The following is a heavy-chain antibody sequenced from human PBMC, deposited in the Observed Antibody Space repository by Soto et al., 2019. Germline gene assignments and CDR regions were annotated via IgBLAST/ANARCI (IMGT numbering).Heavy chain of an antibody. J-gene: IGHJ5*02. CDR2: ISDIGST. CDR1: GVSISNNNW. Sequence: QVHVQESGPGLVKPSGTLSLTCAVSGVSISNNNWWAWVRQSPEKGLEWIGEISDIGSTNYNPALKSRVIIAVDNSKTQLSMELTSVTAADTAVYYCARGLYRGGFDPWGQGTLVTVSS. V-gene: IGHV4-4*02. CDR3: ARGLYRGGFDP. D-gene: IGHD5-12*01.